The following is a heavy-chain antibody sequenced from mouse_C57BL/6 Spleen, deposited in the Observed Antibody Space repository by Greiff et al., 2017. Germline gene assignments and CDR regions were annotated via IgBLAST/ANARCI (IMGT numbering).Heavy chain of an antibody. V-gene: IGHV5-6*01. Sequence: EVKLMESGGDLVKPGGSLKLSCAASGFTFSSYGMSWVRQTPDKRLEWVATISSGGSYTYYPDSVKGRFTISRDNAKNTLYLQMSSLKSEDTAMYYCARGGGNSFAYWGQGTLVTVSA. CDR3: ARGGGNSFAY. CDR2: ISSGGSYT. D-gene: IGHD2-1*01. J-gene: IGHJ3*01. CDR1: GFTFSSYG.